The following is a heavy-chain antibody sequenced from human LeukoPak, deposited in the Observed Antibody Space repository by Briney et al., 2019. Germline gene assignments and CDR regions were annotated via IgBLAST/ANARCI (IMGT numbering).Heavy chain of an antibody. J-gene: IGHJ4*02. CDR2: TNAGNGNT. CDR3: ARGLALGVVVTAWNY. V-gene: IGHV1-3*01. Sequence: ASVKVSCKASGYTFTTYAMHWVRQAPGQRLEWMGWTNAGNGNTKYSQKFQGRVTITRDTSASTAYMELSSLRSEDTAVYYCARGLALGVVVTAWNYWGQGTLVTVS. D-gene: IGHD2-15*01. CDR1: GYTFTTYA.